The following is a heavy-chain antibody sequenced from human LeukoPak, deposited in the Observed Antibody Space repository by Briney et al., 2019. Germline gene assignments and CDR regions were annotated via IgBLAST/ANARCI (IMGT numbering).Heavy chain of an antibody. CDR1: GYSISSGYY. V-gene: IGHV4-38-2*01. CDR2: IYHSGST. Sequence: SETLSLTCAVSGYSISSGYYWGWIRQPPGKGLEWIGSIYHSGSTYYNPSLKSRVTISVDTSKNQFSLKLSSVTAADTAVSYCARIQLWFVSGYNWFDPWGQGTLVTVSS. CDR3: ARIQLWFVSGYNWFDP. J-gene: IGHJ5*02. D-gene: IGHD5-18*01.